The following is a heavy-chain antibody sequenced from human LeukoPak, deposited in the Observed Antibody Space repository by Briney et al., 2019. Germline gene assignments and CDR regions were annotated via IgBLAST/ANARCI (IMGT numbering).Heavy chain of an antibody. V-gene: IGHV3-23*01. D-gene: IGHD3-16*02. CDR1: GFTFSSYA. CDR3: GKGFYDYIWGTYRPYGGNFDY. CDR2: INGSGGTT. Sequence: PGGSLRLSCAASGFTFSSYAMSWVRQAPGKGLEWVSTINGSGGTTYYADSVKGRFTISRDNSKNTLYLQMNSLRAEDTAVYYCGKGFYDYIWGTYRPYGGNFDYWGQGTLVTVSS. J-gene: IGHJ4*02.